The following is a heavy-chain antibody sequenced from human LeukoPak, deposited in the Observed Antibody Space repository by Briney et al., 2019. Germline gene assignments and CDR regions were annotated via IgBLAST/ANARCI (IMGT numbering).Heavy chain of an antibody. CDR2: IYTSGST. Sequence: SQTLSLTCTVSGGSISSSNYYWSWIRQPAGKGLEWIGRIYTSGSTNYNPSLKSRVTISVDTSKNQFSLKLSSVTAADTAVYYCAREGSDRVIVDWGQGTLVTVSS. V-gene: IGHV4-61*02. CDR1: GGSISSSNYY. J-gene: IGHJ4*02. CDR3: AREGSDRVIVD. D-gene: IGHD1-26*01.